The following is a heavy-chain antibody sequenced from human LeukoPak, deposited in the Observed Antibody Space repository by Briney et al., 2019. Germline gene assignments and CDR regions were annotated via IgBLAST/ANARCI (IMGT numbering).Heavy chain of an antibody. J-gene: IGHJ4*02. D-gene: IGHD4/OR15-4a*01. CDR3: ARLHGAYPFDY. V-gene: IGHV3-21*06. CDR1: GFTFSSYS. Sequence: PGGSLRLSCAASGFTFSSYSMNWVRQAPGKGLEWVSSISGSNSYIYYADSVKGRFTISRDNAKNSVFLQMNSLRAEDTAVYYCARLHGAYPFDYWSQGTLVTVSS. CDR2: ISGSNSYI.